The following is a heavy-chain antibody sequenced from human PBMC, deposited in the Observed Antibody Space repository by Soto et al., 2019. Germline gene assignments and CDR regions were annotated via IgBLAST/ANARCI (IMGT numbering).Heavy chain of an antibody. Sequence: GASVKVSCKASGGTFSSYAISWVRQAPGQGLEWMGGTIPIFGTANYAQKFQGRVTITADESTSTAYMELSSLRSEDTAVYYCARDILSPSRRTYYYDSSGSHAFDIWGQGTMVTVSS. CDR1: GGTFSSYA. V-gene: IGHV1-69*13. D-gene: IGHD3-22*01. CDR3: ARDILSPSRRTYYYDSSGSHAFDI. CDR2: TIPIFGTA. J-gene: IGHJ3*02.